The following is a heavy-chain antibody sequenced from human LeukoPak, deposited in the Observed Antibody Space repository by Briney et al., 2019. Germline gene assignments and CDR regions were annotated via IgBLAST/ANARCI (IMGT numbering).Heavy chain of an antibody. V-gene: IGHV3-48*04. CDR1: GFTFSSYA. J-gene: IGHJ4*02. CDR3: ARDWYSGSYSGGYFDY. CDR2: ISGSSTTI. Sequence: GGSLRLSCAASGFTFSSYAMHWVRQAPGKGLEWVSYISGSSTTIYYADSVKGRFTISRDNAKNSLYLQMNSLRAEDTAVYYCARDWYSGSYSGGYFDYWAQGTLVTVSS. D-gene: IGHD1-26*01.